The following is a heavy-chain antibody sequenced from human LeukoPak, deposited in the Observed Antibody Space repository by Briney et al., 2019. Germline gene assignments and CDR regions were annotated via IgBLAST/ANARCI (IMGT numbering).Heavy chain of an antibody. CDR2: IYTSGST. CDR3: ARRVSVTGPYYYYYYMDV. J-gene: IGHJ6*03. V-gene: IGHV4-4*09. CDR1: GGSISSYY. D-gene: IGHD7-27*01. Sequence: SETLSLTCTVSGGSISSYYWSWIRQPPGKGLEWIGYIYTSGSTNYNPSLKGQVTISVDTSKNQFSLKLSSVTAADTAVYYCARRVSVTGPYYYYYYMDVWGKGTTVTVSS.